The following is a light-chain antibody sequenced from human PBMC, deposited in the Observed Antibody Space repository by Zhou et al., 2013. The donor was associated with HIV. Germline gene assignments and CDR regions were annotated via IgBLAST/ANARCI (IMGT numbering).Light chain of an antibody. CDR2: GAS. Sequence: ESVLTQSPGTLSLSPGERATLSCRASQSISSSYLAWYQQKPGQAPRLLMYGASTRATGIPDRFSGSGSGTDFTLTISRLEPEDFAVYYCQYYGSSPLTFGGGTKVEIK. CDR3: QYYGSSPLT. J-gene: IGKJ4*01. CDR1: QSISSSY. V-gene: IGKV3-20*01.